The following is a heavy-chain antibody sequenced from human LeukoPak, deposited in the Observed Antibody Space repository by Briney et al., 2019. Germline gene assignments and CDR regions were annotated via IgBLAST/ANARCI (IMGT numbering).Heavy chain of an antibody. D-gene: IGHD4-11*01. CDR1: GDSISNTAYW. J-gene: IGHJ4*02. CDR2: ASYFGTT. CDR3: TRLPLDYSVDY. Sequence: SATLSLTCTVSGDSISNTAYWWGWIRQSPGKGLEWIGSASYFGTTSYSPSLKSRVTMSIDTSKKQFSLQLSSVTAADTAVYYCTRLPLDYSVDYWGQGALVSVSS. V-gene: IGHV4-39*01.